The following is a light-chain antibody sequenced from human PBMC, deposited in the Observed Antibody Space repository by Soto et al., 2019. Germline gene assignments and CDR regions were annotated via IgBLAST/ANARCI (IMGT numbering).Light chain of an antibody. Sequence: QSALTQPASVSGSPGQWITISCTGTSSDVGACDYVSWYQQLPNTAPKLIIYENTNRPSGVPDRFSGSKSGTSASLAITGLQAEDEADYYCQSYDSSLSAPYVFGTGTKVTVL. CDR2: ENT. CDR3: QSYDSSLSAPYV. V-gene: IGLV2-14*03. CDR1: SSDVGACDY. J-gene: IGLJ1*01.